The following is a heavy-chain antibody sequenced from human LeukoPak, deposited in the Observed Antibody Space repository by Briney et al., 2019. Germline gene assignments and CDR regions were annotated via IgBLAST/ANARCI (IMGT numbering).Heavy chain of an antibody. D-gene: IGHD3-3*02. CDR3: ARDEALVCFDY. CDR1: APYHRKKY. V-gene: IGHV3-7*05. J-gene: IGHJ4*02. Sequence: GSGRLTCSACAPYHRKKYWSWFRQAPGRGLEWVANIQQFGSEKNYVDSVKGRFTISRDNAKNSLYLQMNSLRAEDTAVYYCARDEALVCFDYWGQGTLVTVSS. CDR2: IQQFGSEK.